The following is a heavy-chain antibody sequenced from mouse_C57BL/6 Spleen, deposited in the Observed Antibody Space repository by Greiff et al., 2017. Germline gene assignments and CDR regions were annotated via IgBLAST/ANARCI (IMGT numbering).Heavy chain of an antibody. CDR2: ISSGSSTI. J-gene: IGHJ3*01. CDR3: ARTFYYCSSGFAY. Sequence: EVKLVESGGGLVKPGGSLKLSCAASGFTFSDYGMHWVRQAPEKGLEWVAYISSGSSTIYYADTVKGRFTISRDNSKNTLFLQMTSLRSEDTAMYYCARTFYYCSSGFAYWGQGTLVTVSA. CDR1: GFTFSDYG. V-gene: IGHV5-17*01. D-gene: IGHD1-1*01.